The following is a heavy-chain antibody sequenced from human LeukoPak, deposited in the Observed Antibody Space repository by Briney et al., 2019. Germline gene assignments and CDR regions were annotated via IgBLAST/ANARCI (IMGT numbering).Heavy chain of an antibody. J-gene: IGHJ4*02. CDR2: ISGSGGST. Sequence: GGSLRLSCAASGFTFSSFAMSWVRQAPGKGLEWVSTISGSGGSTSYADSVKGRFTISRDNSKNTLYLQMNSLRAEDTALYYCAKNSRSSGYYLDYWGQGTLVTLSS. V-gene: IGHV3-23*01. CDR3: AKNSRSSGYYLDY. D-gene: IGHD3-22*01. CDR1: GFTFSSFA.